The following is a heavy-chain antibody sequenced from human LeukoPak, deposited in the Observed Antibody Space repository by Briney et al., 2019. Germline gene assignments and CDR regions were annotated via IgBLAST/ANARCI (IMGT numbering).Heavy chain of an antibody. Sequence: GGSLRLSCAASGFTVSSNYMSWVRQAPGKGLEWVAVISCDGSNKYYADSVKGRFTISRDNSKNTLYLQMNSLRAEDTAVYYCAKDKTTMVRGVLDYWGQGTLVTVSS. CDR3: AKDKTTMVRGVLDY. J-gene: IGHJ4*02. CDR2: ISCDGSNK. V-gene: IGHV3-30*18. CDR1: GFTVSSNY. D-gene: IGHD3-10*01.